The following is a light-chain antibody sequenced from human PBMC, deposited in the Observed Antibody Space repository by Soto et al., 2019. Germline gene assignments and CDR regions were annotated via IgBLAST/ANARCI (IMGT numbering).Light chain of an antibody. CDR2: DVT. V-gene: IGLV2-11*01. J-gene: IGLJ1*01. Sequence: QSVLTQPRSVSASPGQSVTISCTGTSSDVGRYDYVSWYQQHPGKAPKLIVYDVTERPSGVPDRFSGSKSGNTASLTISGLQAEDEADYSLCAFAGSYSYVFGTGTKVTVL. CDR1: SSDVGRYDY. CDR3: CAFAGSYSYV.